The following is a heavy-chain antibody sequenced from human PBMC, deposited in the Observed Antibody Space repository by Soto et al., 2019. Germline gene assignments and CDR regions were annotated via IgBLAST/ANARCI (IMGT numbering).Heavy chain of an antibody. D-gene: IGHD1-1*01. CDR1: GASISSYY. CDR2: VYYSGST. CDR3: ARDTTTSL. Sequence: PSETLSLTCTVSGASISSYYWSWIRQPPGKGLEWIGYVYYSGSTNYNPSLKSRVTISVDTSKNQFSLKLSSVTAADTAMYYCARDTTTSLWGQGTLVTVS. J-gene: IGHJ4*02. V-gene: IGHV4-59*01.